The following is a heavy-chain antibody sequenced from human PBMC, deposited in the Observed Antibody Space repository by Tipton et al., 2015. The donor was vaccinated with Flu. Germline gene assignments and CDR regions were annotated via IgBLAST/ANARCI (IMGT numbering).Heavy chain of an antibody. V-gene: IGHV4-38-2*02. CDR2: IYHTGST. CDR3: ATKFANWGVWEPLDY. CDR1: GYSISSGYY. D-gene: IGHD7-27*01. Sequence: TLSLTCSVSGYSISSGYYWGWIRQPPGKGLEWIGSIYHTGSTYYNPSLQSRVTMSMDTSKNHFSVKLSSVTAADTAVYYCATKFANWGVWEPLDYWGQGTLVTVSS. J-gene: IGHJ4*02.